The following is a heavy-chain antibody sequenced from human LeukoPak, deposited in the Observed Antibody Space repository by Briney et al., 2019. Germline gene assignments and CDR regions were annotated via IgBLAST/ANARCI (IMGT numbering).Heavy chain of an antibody. J-gene: IGHJ4*02. Sequence: GGSLRLSCAASGFTLSSYAMSWVRQAPGKGLEWVSAISGSGGSTYYADSVKGRFTISRDNSKNTLYLQMNSLRAEDTAVYYCATPGELAYCGGDCYPGFDYWGQGTLVTVSS. CDR2: ISGSGGST. CDR3: ATPGELAYCGGDCYPGFDY. D-gene: IGHD2-21*02. V-gene: IGHV3-23*01. CDR1: GFTLSSYA.